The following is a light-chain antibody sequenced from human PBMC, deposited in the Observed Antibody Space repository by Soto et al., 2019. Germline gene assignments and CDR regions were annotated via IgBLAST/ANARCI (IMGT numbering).Light chain of an antibody. CDR2: KAS. Sequence: IQLTQSPSSLSASVGDRVTITCRASQGISSYLAWYQQKAGKAPNLLIYKASRLESGVPSRFSGSGSETEFTLTISGLQPGDSATYYCQQYNSYSPTFGQGTKVDIK. CDR3: QQYNSYSPT. V-gene: IGKV1-5*03. CDR1: QGISSY. J-gene: IGKJ1*01.